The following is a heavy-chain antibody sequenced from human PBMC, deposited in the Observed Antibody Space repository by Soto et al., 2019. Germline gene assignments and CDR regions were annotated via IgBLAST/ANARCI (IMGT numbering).Heavy chain of an antibody. CDR1: GFTFRTHA. CDR2: MSNSGDET. J-gene: IGHJ4*02. V-gene: IGHV3-23*01. CDR3: AKDAARTSGWYYFDF. D-gene: IGHD6-19*01. Sequence: GGSLGLSCAASGFTFRTHAMGWVRQAPGKGLEWVSVMSNSGDETYYADSVKGRFTISRDNFQNTLYLQLSSLRADDTAVYYCAKDAARTSGWYYFDFWGQGTLVTVSS.